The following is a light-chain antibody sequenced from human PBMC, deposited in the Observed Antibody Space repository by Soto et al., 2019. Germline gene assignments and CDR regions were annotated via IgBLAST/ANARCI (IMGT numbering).Light chain of an antibody. CDR1: QSVSSSY. J-gene: IGKJ2*01. CDR2: GAS. V-gene: IGKV3D-20*02. Sequence: EIVLTQSPGTLSLSPGERATLSCRASQSVSSSYLAWYQQKPGQAPRLLIYGASSRATGIPDRFSGSGSGTDFTLTISRLEPEDFAVYYCQHRADWPRGSFGQGTKLEIK. CDR3: QHRADWPRGS.